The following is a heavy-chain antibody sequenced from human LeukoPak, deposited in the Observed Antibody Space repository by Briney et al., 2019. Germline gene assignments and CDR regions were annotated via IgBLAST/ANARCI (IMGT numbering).Heavy chain of an antibody. CDR1: GFTFSSYW. D-gene: IGHD6-6*01. J-gene: IGHJ4*02. Sequence: GGSLRLSCAASGFTFSSYWMSWVRQAPGKGLEWVSVIYSGGSTYYADSVKGRFTISRDNSKNTLYLQMNSLRAEDTAVYYCARGPYSSSNYWGQGTLVTVSS. CDR2: IYSGGST. CDR3: ARGPYSSSNY. V-gene: IGHV3-53*01.